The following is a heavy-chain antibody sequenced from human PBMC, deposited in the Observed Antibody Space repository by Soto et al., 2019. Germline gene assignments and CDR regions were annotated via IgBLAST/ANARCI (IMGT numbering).Heavy chain of an antibody. CDR1: GGTFSNYV. V-gene: IGHV1-69*01. D-gene: IGHD1-1*01. CDR3: ARGWNDFPH. CDR2: IIPISGTA. Sequence: QVQLVQSGAEVQKPGSSVKVSCKASGGTFSNYVITWLRQAPGQGLECMRGIIPISGTANYAQKFQGRVTITEEEHTSTVYMELSSLGYEDTAVYYCARGWNDFPHWGQGTLVTVYS. J-gene: IGHJ1*01.